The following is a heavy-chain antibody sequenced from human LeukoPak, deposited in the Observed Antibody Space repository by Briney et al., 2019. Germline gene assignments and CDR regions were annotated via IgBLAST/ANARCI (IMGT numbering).Heavy chain of an antibody. Sequence: GGSLTLSCAASGFTFSSNSMKWVRQAPGKGREGGSSLSSSSSNMYYADSVKGRFTISRDNAKNSLYLQMNSLRAEDTAVYYCARGPVTDYWGQGTLVTVSS. J-gene: IGHJ4*02. CDR3: ARGPVTDY. CDR1: GFTFSSNS. CDR2: LSSSSSNM. V-gene: IGHV3-21*06.